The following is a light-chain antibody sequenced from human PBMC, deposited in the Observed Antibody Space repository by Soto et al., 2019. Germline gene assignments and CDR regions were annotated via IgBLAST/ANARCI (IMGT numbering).Light chain of an antibody. CDR3: QQYNSWLVT. CDR2: DAS. Sequence: EIVMTQSPATLSVSPGERVVLSCRATQTVTNKLAWYQQKPGQAPRLLIYDASIRATGIPARFSGSGSGTEFTLTISSLQSEDFVIYYCQQYNSWLVTFGGGTKVEIK. J-gene: IGKJ4*01. V-gene: IGKV3-15*01. CDR1: QTVTNK.